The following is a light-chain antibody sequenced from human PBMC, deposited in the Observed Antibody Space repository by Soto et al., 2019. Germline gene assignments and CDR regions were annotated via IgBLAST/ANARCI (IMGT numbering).Light chain of an antibody. CDR1: QSLLHSNGYNY. J-gene: IGKJ2*01. Sequence: EIVLTQSPGTLSLSPGERASISCRSSQSLLHSNGYNYLDWYLQKPGQSPQLLIYLGSNRASGVPDRFSGSGSGTDFTLKISRVEAEDVGVYYCMQALQAPLTFGQGTKVDIK. CDR3: MQALQAPLT. CDR2: LGS. V-gene: IGKV2-28*01.